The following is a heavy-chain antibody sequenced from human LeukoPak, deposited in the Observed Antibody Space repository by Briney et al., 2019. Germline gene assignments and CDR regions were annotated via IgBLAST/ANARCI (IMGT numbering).Heavy chain of an antibody. CDR2: IFYSGST. V-gene: IGHV4-39*07. CDR1: GGSISTSNYY. Sequence: SETLSLTCTVSGGSISTSNYYWGWIRQPPGKGLEWIGNIFYSGSTYYSPSVKSRVTISLDTSRNQFSLKLSSVTAADTAVYYCARVYYSNSYDYWYFDLWGRGTLVTVSS. D-gene: IGHD6-13*01. CDR3: ARVYYSNSYDYWYFDL. J-gene: IGHJ2*01.